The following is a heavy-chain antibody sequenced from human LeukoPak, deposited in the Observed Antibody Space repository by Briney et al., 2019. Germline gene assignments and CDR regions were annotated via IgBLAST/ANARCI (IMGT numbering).Heavy chain of an antibody. CDR1: GFHFRFYS. D-gene: IGHD5-24*01. CDR3: AGVSDEEMRRDGYNLPFDL. Sequence: GGSLRLSCAASGFHFRFYSFNWVRQAPGKGLQWVSSITSSSSYIYFADSVEGRFTISRDNAKRAVYLQMSSLRAEDTAVYYCAGVSDEEMRRDGYNLPFDLWGQGTRVTVSS. V-gene: IGHV3-21*01. J-gene: IGHJ4*02. CDR2: ITSSSSYI.